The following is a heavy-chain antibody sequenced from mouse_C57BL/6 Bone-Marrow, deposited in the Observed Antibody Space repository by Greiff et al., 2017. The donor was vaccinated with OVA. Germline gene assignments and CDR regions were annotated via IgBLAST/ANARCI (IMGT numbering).Heavy chain of an antibody. CDR3: ASPVTTVGGGYAMDY. J-gene: IGHJ4*01. V-gene: IGHV1-64*01. CDR1: GYTFTSYW. Sequence: QVQLQQPGAELVKPGASVKLSCKASGYTFTSYWMHWVKHRPGQGLEWIGMIHPNSGSTNYNEKFKSKATLTVDKSSSTAYMQLSSLTSEDSAVYYCASPVTTVGGGYAMDYWGQGTSVTVSS. CDR2: IHPNSGST. D-gene: IGHD1-1*01.